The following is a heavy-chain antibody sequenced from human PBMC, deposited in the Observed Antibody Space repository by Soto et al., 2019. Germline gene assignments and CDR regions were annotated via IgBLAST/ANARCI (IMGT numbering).Heavy chain of an antibody. Sequence: PTETLSLTCAVSGGSISSSNWWSWVRQPPGKGLERIGEIYHSGSTNYNPSLKSRVTISVDKSKNQCSLKLSSVTAADTAVYYCARGAGYCSGGSCYDYYYYMDVWGKGTTVTVSS. CDR1: GGSISSSNW. CDR3: ARGAGYCSGGSCYDYYYYMDV. J-gene: IGHJ6*03. D-gene: IGHD2-15*01. V-gene: IGHV4-4*02. CDR2: IYHSGST.